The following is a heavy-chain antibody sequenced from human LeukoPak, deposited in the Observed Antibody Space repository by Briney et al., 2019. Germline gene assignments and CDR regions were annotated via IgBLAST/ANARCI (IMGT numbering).Heavy chain of an antibody. V-gene: IGHV3-23*01. J-gene: IGHJ5*02. CDR3: AKESYSSSWAENWFDP. Sequence: GGSLRLSCTASGFTFSTYSMTWARQAPGKGPEWVSAISGSGGDTYYADSVKGRFTIYRDNSKNTLYLQMNGLRAEDTAVYYCAKESYSSSWAENWFDPWGQGTLVTVSS. D-gene: IGHD6-13*01. CDR2: ISGSGGDT. CDR1: GFTFSTYS.